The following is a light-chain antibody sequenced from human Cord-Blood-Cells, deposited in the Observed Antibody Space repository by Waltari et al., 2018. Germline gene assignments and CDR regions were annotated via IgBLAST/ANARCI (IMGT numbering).Light chain of an antibody. CDR2: DAS. CDR1: QSVSSY. J-gene: IGKJ4*01. V-gene: IGKV3-11*01. CDR3: QQRSNWPLT. Sequence: EIVLTQSPATLSLSPGETATLSCRSSQSVSSYLAWYQQKPGQAPSLLIYDASNRATGIAARFRGSGSWTDFTLTISSLAPEDFAVYYCQQRSNWPLTFGGGTKVEIK.